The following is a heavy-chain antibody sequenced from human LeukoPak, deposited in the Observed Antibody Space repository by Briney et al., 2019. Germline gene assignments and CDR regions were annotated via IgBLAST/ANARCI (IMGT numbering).Heavy chain of an antibody. J-gene: IGHJ3*01. V-gene: IGHV4-34*01. Sequence: KPSETLSLTCAVYGGSFSGYYWSWIRQPPGKGLEWIGEINHSGSTNYNPSLKSRVTISVDTSKNQFSLKLSSVTAADTAVYYCARFRMTASATAAFDLWGQGTLVTVSS. D-gene: IGHD6-13*01. CDR1: GGSFSGYY. CDR3: ARFRMTASATAAFDL. CDR2: INHSGST.